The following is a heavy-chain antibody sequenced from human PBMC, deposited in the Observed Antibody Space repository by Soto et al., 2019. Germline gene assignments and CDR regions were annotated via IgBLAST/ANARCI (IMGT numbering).Heavy chain of an antibody. CDR2: IKEDGSEK. D-gene: IGHD3-16*01. V-gene: IGHV3-7*01. CDR1: GFTFSSYW. CDR3: VRGAGGVMGYVH. J-gene: IGHJ4*02. Sequence: EVQLVESGGGLVQPGGSLRLSCAASGFTFSSYWMSWVRQAPEKGLEWVANIKEDGSEKQYVDSVKGRFTISRDNAKNSLYLQMDSLRAEDTAVYFCVRGAGGVMGYVHWGQGTLVTVSS.